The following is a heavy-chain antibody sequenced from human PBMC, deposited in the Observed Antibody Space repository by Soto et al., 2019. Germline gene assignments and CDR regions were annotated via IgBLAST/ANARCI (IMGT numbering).Heavy chain of an antibody. D-gene: IGHD3-16*02. CDR3: ARDLGGDYDYIWGSYRYEYFQH. V-gene: IGHV1-18*01. Sequence: QVQLVQSGAEVKKPGASVKVSCKASGYTFTSYGISWVRQAPGQGLEWMGWISAYNGNTNYAQKLQGRVTLTTTTSTSTAYMELRSLKSDDTAVYYCARDLGGDYDYIWGSYRYEYFQHWGQGTLVTVSS. CDR2: ISAYNGNT. J-gene: IGHJ1*01. CDR1: GYTFTSYG.